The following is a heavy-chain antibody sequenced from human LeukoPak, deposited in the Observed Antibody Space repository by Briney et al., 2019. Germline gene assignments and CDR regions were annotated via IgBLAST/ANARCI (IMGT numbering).Heavy chain of an antibody. D-gene: IGHD3-22*01. V-gene: IGHV4-34*01. J-gene: IGHJ5*02. CDR2: INHSGSS. CDR3: ARGRGYYYDSSGYGNWFDP. Sequence: SETLSLTCAVYGGSFSGYYWSWIRQPPGKGLEWIGEINHSGSSNYNPSLKSRVTISVDTSKNQFSLKLSSVTAADTAVYYCARGRGYYYDSSGYGNWFDPWGQGTLVTVSS. CDR1: GGSFSGYY.